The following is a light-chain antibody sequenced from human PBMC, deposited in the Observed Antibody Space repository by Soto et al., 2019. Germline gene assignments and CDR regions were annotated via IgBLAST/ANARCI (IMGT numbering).Light chain of an antibody. J-gene: IGLJ1*01. CDR2: EVV. CDR3: SSYAGSSNV. Sequence: QSVLTQPPSASGSPGQSVTISCTGTRNDIGAYEFVSWYQHHPGKAPKLIIYEVVQRPSGVPDRFSGSKSGNTASLTVSGLQAADEADYYCSSYAGSSNVFGTGTKLTVL. CDR1: RNDIGAYEF. V-gene: IGLV2-8*01.